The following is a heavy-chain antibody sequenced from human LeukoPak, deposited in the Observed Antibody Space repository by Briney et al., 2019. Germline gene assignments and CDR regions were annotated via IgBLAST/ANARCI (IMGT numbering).Heavy chain of an antibody. CDR1: GGSFSGYY. CDR2: INHSGST. D-gene: IGHD6-13*01. V-gene: IGHV4-34*01. CDR3: ARSTAGGYYYGMDV. Sequence: PSETLSLTCAVYGGSFSGYYWSWIRQPPGKGLEWIGEINHSGSTNYNPSLKSRVTISADKSKNQISLKLSSVTAADTAVYYCARSTAGGYYYGMDVWGQGTTVTVSS. J-gene: IGHJ6*02.